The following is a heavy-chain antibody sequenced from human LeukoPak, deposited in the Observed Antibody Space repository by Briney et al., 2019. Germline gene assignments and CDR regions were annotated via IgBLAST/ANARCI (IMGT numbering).Heavy chain of an antibody. CDR3: ARNIDFWSGKRDYYYYMDV. D-gene: IGHD3-3*01. CDR1: GYSISSGYY. CDR2: IYHSGST. V-gene: IGHV4-38-2*02. Sequence: SETLSLTCTVSGYSISSGYYWGWIRQPPGKGLEWIGSIYHSGSTYYNPSLKSRVTISVDTSKNQFSLKLSSVTAADTAVYYCARNIDFWSGKRDYYYYMDVWGKGTTVTVSS. J-gene: IGHJ6*03.